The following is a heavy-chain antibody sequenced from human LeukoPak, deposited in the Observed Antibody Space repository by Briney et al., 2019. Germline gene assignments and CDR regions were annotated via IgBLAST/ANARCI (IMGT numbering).Heavy chain of an antibody. CDR2: IYYSGST. CDR1: GGSISSSSYY. J-gene: IGHJ4*02. CDR3: ARSYGSGSSAGY. V-gene: IGHV4-39*01. Sequence: SETLSLTCTVSGGSISSSSYYWGWIRQPPGKGLEWIGSIYYSGSTYYNPSLKSRVTISVVTSKNQFSLKLSSVTAADTAVYYCARSYGSGSSAGYWGQGTLVTVSS. D-gene: IGHD3-10*01.